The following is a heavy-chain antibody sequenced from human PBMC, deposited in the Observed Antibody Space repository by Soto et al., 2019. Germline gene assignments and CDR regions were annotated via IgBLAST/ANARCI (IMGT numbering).Heavy chain of an antibody. CDR1: GYTFTSYA. D-gene: IGHD1-26*01. CDR2: INAGNGNT. J-gene: IGHJ4*02. V-gene: IGHV1-3*01. Sequence: QVQLVQSGAEVKKPGASVKVSCKASGYTFTSYAVHCVRQAPGQSLEWMGWINAGNGNTQYSQKFQGRVTITRDTSASTAYMELSSLRSEDTAVYYCARGLGRGSYFDSWGQGTLVTVSS. CDR3: ARGLGRGSYFDS.